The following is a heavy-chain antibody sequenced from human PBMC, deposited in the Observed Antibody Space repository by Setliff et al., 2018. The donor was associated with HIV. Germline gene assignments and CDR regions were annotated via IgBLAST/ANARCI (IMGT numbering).Heavy chain of an antibody. CDR1: GYTFTSYA. CDR2: INAGNGNT. J-gene: IGHJ4*02. V-gene: IGHV1-3*01. CDR3: ARGVIRGVISQGGLDY. D-gene: IGHD3-10*01. Sequence: ASVKVSCKASGYTFTSYAMHWVPQAPGQRLEWMGWINAGNGNTKYSQKFQGRVTITMDTGASTAYMELNSLRSEDSAVYYCARGVIRGVISQGGLDYWGPGTLVTVSS.